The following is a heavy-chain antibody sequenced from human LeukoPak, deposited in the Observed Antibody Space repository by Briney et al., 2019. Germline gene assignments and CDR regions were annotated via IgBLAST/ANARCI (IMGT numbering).Heavy chain of an antibody. CDR3: AVYYYDSSGYPY. Sequence: GSLRLSCAASGFTFSSYAMSWVRQPPGKGLEWIGSIYYSGSTYYNPSLKSRVTISVDTSKNQFSLKLSSVTAADTAVYYCAVYYYDSSGYPYWGQGTLVTVSS. J-gene: IGHJ4*02. CDR1: GFTFSSYA. V-gene: IGHV4-39*01. CDR2: IYYSGST. D-gene: IGHD3-22*01.